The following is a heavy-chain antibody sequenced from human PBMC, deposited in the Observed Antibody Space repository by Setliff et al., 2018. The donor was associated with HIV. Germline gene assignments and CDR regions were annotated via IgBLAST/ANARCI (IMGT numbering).Heavy chain of an antibody. CDR3: ARYGHGVGATALDAFDI. D-gene: IGHD1-26*01. Sequence: SETLSLTCAVSGGPLNSRNWWSWVRQPPGKGLEWIGEVFHSGSANSNASLRSRVMISVDTSKNQFSLKLTSVTAADTAVYYCARYGHGVGATALDAFDIWGQGTMVTVSS. CDR2: VFHSGSA. CDR1: GGPLNSRNW. J-gene: IGHJ3*02. V-gene: IGHV4-4*02.